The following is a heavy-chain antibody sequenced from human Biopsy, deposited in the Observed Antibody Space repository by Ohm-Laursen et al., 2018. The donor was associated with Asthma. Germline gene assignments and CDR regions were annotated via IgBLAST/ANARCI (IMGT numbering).Heavy chain of an antibody. CDR3: ARKAGSCISRTCYSLDF. D-gene: IGHD2-2*01. J-gene: IGHJ4*02. V-gene: IGHV1-69*01. CDR1: GGTFNTYV. Sequence: GSSVKVSCKSLGGTFNTYVIGWVRQAPGRGLEWMGGINSVLGTTTYPQKFQDRVTITADDSTSTVYMELSSLRSEDTAVYYCARKAGSCISRTCYSLDFWGQGTLVTVSS. CDR2: INSVLGTT.